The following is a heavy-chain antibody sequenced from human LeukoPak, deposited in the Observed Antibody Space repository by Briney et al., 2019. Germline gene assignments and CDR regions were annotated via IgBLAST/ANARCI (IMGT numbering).Heavy chain of an antibody. Sequence: GGSLRLSCAASGFTFSSYEMNWVRQAPGKGLEWVSYISSSGSTIYYADSVKGRFTISRDNAKNSLYLQMNSLRAEDTAVYYCARAQRRGDWFDPWGQGTLVTVSS. J-gene: IGHJ5*02. CDR2: ISSSGSTI. V-gene: IGHV3-48*03. D-gene: IGHD3-10*01. CDR3: ARAQRRGDWFDP. CDR1: GFTFSSYE.